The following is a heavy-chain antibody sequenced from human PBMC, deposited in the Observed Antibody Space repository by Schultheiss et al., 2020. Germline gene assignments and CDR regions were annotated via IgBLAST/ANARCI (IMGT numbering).Heavy chain of an antibody. V-gene: IGHV3-23*01. D-gene: IGHD1-26*01. Sequence: GGSLRLSCAPSGLTFSSYAMSWVRQAPGKGLEWVSAISGSGGSTYYADSVKGRFTISRDNSKNTLYLQMNSLRAEDTAIYYCARVGGSPHFDYWGQGSLVTVSS. J-gene: IGHJ4*02. CDR2: ISGSGGST. CDR1: GLTFSSYA. CDR3: ARVGGSPHFDY.